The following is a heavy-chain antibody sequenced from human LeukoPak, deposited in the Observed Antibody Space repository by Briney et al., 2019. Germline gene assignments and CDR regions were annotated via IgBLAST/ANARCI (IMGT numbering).Heavy chain of an antibody. CDR3: AKAEYSYGWCSSCRGGWFDP. D-gene: IGHD5-18*01. Sequence: GGFLRLSCAASGFTFSSFWMHWVRQAPGKGLAWVSRINSDGSTTTYADSVKGRFTISRDNAKNTLYLQMNSLRAEDTAVYYCAKAEYSYGWCSSCRGGWFDPWGQGTLVTVSS. CDR2: INSDGSTT. J-gene: IGHJ5*02. CDR1: GFTFSSFW. V-gene: IGHV3-74*01.